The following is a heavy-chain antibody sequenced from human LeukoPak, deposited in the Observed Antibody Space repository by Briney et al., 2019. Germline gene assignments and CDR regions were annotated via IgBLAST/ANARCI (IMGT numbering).Heavy chain of an antibody. J-gene: IGHJ2*01. CDR3: VRNQWVEQYWYFDL. CDR1: GFTFRNYA. D-gene: IGHD1/OR15-1a*01. Sequence: PGGSLRLSCAASGFTFRNYAMSWVRQAPGKGLEWVSGINGADTTTLYADSVKGRFTISRDNSKNALSLQMNSLRAEDTAVYYCVRNQWVEQYWYFDLWGRGTLVPVSS. CDR2: INGADTTT. V-gene: IGHV3-23*01.